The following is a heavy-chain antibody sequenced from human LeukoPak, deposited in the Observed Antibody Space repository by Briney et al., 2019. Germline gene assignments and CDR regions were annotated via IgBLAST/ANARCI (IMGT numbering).Heavy chain of an antibody. Sequence: SETLSLTCAVYGGSFSGYYWSWIRQPPGKGLEWIGEINHSGSTNYNQSLKSRVTISVDTSKNQFSLKLSPVTAADTAVYYCARGTERKNSNNWFDPWGQGTLVTVSS. CDR3: ARGTERKNSNNWFDP. J-gene: IGHJ5*02. CDR2: INHSGST. CDR1: GGSFSGYY. V-gene: IGHV4-34*01.